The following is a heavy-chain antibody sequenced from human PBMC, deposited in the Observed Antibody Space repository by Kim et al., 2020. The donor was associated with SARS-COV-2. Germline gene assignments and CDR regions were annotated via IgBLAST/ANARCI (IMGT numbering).Heavy chain of an antibody. Sequence: GGSLRLSCAASGFTFDDYAMHWVRQAPGKGLEWVSGISWNSGSIGYADSVKGRFTISRDNAKNSLYLQMNSLRAEHTALYYCARRSSSPYYYGMDVWGQGSTVTVSS. CDR1: GFTFDDYA. V-gene: IGHV3-9*01. J-gene: IGHJ6*02. CDR2: ISWNSGSI. CDR3: ARRSSSPYYYGMDV.